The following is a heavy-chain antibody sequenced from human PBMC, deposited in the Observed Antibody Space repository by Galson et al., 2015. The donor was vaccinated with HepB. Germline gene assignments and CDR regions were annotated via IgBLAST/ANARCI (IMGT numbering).Heavy chain of an antibody. Sequence: SLRLSCAASGFTFSSYATNWVRQAPGKGLEWVSVISGSGGGTYYVDSVKGRFTISRDNSNNTLYLQMSSLRAEDTAVYFCAKGQLGVDHWGQGTLVTVSS. CDR3: AKGQLGVDH. J-gene: IGHJ4*02. CDR1: GFTFSSYA. D-gene: IGHD3-16*01. V-gene: IGHV3-23*01. CDR2: ISGSGGGT.